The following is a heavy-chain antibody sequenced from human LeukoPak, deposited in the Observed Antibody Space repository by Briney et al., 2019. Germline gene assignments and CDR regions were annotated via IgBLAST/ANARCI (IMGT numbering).Heavy chain of an antibody. J-gene: IGHJ6*04. CDR3: ARPDSSSYLSYGMDV. V-gene: IGHV1-69*06. CDR2: IIPIFGTA. CDR1: GGTFSSYA. Sequence: ASVKVSCKASGGTFSSYAISWVRQAPGQGLEWMGGIIPIFGTANYAQKFQGRVTITGDKSTSTAYMELSSLRSEDTAVYYCARPDSSSYLSYGMDVWGKGTTVTVSS. D-gene: IGHD6-13*01.